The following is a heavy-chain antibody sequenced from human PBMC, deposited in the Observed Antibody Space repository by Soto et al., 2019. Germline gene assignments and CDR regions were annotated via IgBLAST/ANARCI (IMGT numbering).Heavy chain of an antibody. CDR3: ARLKAPREPHDPYFDF. CDR2: VYPDDSQT. CDR1: GYSFWGHW. V-gene: IGHV5-51*01. D-gene: IGHD1-26*01. J-gene: IGHJ4*02. Sequence: GESLKISCRGSGYSFWGHWIVWVRQVPGKGLEWMGIVYPDDSQTRYSPSFQGHVTMSADKSINTAYLQWSSLRASDTATYYCARLKAPREPHDPYFDFWGQGTLVTVSS.